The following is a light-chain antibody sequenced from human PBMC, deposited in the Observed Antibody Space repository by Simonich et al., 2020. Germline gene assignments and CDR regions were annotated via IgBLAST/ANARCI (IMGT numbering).Light chain of an antibody. J-gene: IGLJ2*01. V-gene: IGLV2-11*01. CDR2: DVS. CDR3: CSYAGSYTLV. Sequence: QSALTQPRSVSGSPGQSVTISCTGTRSDVGGYNYVSWYQQHPGKAPKLMIYDVSKRPSGVPDRFSGSKSGNTGSLTISGLQAEDEADYYCCSYAGSYTLVFGGGTKLTVL. CDR1: RSDVGGYNY.